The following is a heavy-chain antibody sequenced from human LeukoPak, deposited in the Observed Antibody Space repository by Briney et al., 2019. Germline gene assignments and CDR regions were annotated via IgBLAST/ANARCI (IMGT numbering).Heavy chain of an antibody. D-gene: IGHD2-15*01. CDR3: ARLGICWASDS. J-gene: IGHJ4*02. Sequence: SETLSLTCTVSGGSINSSGYYWGGIRQPPGKGLEWIGYIYYSGSTYYNPSLKSRVTIFVDTSKNQFSLNLSSVTAADTAVYYCARLGICWASDSWGQRTLVTVSS. CDR2: IYYSGST. V-gene: IGHV4-39*01. CDR1: GGSINSSGYY.